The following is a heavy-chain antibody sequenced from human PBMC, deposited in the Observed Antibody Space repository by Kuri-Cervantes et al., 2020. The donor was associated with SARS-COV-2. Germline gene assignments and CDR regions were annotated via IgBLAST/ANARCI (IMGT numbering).Heavy chain of an antibody. J-gene: IGHJ4*02. D-gene: IGHD1-26*01. CDR2: ISGSGGST. V-gene: IGHV3-23*01. CDR3: AKDSGWELLRLDY. Sequence: GESLKISCAASGFTFSSYAMSWVRQAPGKGLEWVSGISGSGGSTYYADSVKGRFTISRDNSKNTLYLPMNSLRAEDTAGYYCAKDSGWELLRLDYWGQGTLVTVSS. CDR1: GFTFSSYA.